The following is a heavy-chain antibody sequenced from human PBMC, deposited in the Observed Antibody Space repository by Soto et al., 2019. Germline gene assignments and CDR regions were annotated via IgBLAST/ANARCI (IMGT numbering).Heavy chain of an antibody. J-gene: IGHJ4*02. CDR1: GFTFSSYA. V-gene: IGHV3-23*01. CDR2: ISGSGGST. CDR3: AKDQGSYCSGGSCSRD. Sequence: EVQLLESGGGLVQPGGSLRLSCAASGFTFSSYAMSWVRQAPGKGLEWVSGISGSGGSTYCADSVKGRFTISRDNSKNTLYLQMNSLRVGDTAVYYCAKDQGSYCSGGSCSRDWGQGTLVTVSS. D-gene: IGHD2-15*01.